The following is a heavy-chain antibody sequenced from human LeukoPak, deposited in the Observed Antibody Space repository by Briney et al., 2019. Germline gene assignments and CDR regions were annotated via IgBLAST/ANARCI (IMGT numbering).Heavy chain of an antibody. CDR1: GFTLSSYA. CDR2: ISGSGGST. Sequence: GGSLRLSCAASGFTLSSYAMSWVRQAPGKGLEWVSAISGSGGSTYYADSVKGRFTISRDNSKNTLYLQMNSLRAEDTAVYYCANLDDFWSGYYKEVVYGYWGQGTLVTVSS. CDR3: ANLDDFWSGYYKEVVYGY. V-gene: IGHV3-23*01. J-gene: IGHJ4*02. D-gene: IGHD3-3*01.